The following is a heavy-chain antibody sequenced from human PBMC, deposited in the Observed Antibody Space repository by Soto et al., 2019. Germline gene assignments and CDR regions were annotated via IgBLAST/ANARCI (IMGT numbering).Heavy chain of an antibody. D-gene: IGHD2-2*01. V-gene: IGHV4-34*01. J-gene: IGHJ5*02. CDR3: ARAVIVVVPAAMRGQYWFDP. CDR1: GGSFSGYY. Sequence: QVQLQQWGAGLLKPSETLSLTCAVYGGSFSGYYWSWIRQPPGKGLEWIGEINHSGSTNYNPSLKSRVTISVATSKNQFSLKLSSVTAADTDVYYCARAVIVVVPAAMRGQYWFDPWGQGTLVTVSS. CDR2: INHSGST.